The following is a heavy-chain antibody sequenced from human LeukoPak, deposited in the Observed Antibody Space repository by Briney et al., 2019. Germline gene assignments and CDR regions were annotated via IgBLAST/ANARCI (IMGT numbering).Heavy chain of an antibody. CDR3: ARYGNGEWLAHYAFDV. CDR2: INQDESER. J-gene: IGHJ3*01. CDR1: GFIFSRYW. D-gene: IGHD6-19*01. V-gene: IGHV3-7*01. Sequence: PGRSLRLSCATSGFIFSRYWMSWVRQAPGKGLEWVANINQDESERNYVDSVKGRSTISRDNAKNSLDLQMNSLRAEDTAVYYCARYGNGEWLAHYAFDVWGQGTMVIVAS.